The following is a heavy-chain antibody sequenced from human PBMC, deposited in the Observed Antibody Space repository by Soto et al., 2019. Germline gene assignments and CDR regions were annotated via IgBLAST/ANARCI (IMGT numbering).Heavy chain of an antibody. CDR3: ARQLNYYDSSGLDY. V-gene: IGHV3-33*01. Sequence: GGSLRLSCAASGFTFSSYGMHWVRQAPGKGLEWVAVIWYDGSNKYYADSVKGRFTISRDNSKNTLYLQMNSLRAEDTAVYYCARQLNYYDSSGLDYWGQGTLVTVSS. D-gene: IGHD3-22*01. CDR2: IWYDGSNK. CDR1: GFTFSSYG. J-gene: IGHJ4*02.